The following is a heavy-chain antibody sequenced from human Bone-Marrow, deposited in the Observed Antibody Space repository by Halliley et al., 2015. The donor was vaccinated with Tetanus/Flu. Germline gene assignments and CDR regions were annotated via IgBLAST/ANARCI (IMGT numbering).Heavy chain of an antibody. CDR2: IWEGGST. CDR3: ARDWPRRDSYALDV. J-gene: IGHJ6*02. Sequence: IGYIWEGGSTFFNPSLKSRVSISLDTSGSQLSLKLSSLSVADTAVYYCARDWPRRDSYALDVWGQGITVTVSS. D-gene: IGHD3-10*01. V-gene: IGHV4-31*02.